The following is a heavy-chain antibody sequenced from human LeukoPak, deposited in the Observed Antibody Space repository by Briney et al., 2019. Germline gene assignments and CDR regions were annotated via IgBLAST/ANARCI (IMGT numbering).Heavy chain of an antibody. CDR1: GDSISRYY. D-gene: IGHD3-3*01. V-gene: IGHV4-59*01. CDR2: IYYRGST. J-gene: IGHJ4*02. CDR3: ARMYYDFWSVPSMFDY. Sequence: SETLSLTCTVSGDSISRYYWSWIRQPPGKGLEWVGYIYYRGSTNYNPSLKSRVTISGDTSKNQFSLKPNYVTAADTAIYYCARMYYDFWSVPSMFDYWGQGTLVTVSS.